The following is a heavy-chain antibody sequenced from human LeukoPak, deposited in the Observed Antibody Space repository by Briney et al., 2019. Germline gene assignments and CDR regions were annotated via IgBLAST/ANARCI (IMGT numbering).Heavy chain of an antibody. J-gene: IGHJ4*02. CDR1: GGSISSGSYY. CDR3: ARARYYYDSSGYYPYYFDY. Sequence: SETLSLTCTVSGGSISSGSYYWSWIRQPAGKGLEWIGRIYTSGSTNYNPSLKGRVTISVDTSKNQFSLKLSSVTAADTAVDYCARARYYYDSSGYYPYYFDYWGQGTLVTVSS. D-gene: IGHD3-22*01. CDR2: IYTSGST. V-gene: IGHV4-61*02.